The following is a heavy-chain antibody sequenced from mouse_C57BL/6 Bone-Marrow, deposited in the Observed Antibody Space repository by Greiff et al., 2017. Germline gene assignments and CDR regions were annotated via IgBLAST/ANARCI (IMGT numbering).Heavy chain of an antibody. CDR2: INYDGSST. V-gene: IGHV5-16*01. J-gene: IGHJ1*03. D-gene: IGHD1-1*01. CDR1: GFTFSDYY. CDR3: ARGRCYYYGSSYDWYFDV. Sequence: EVQLVESEGGLVQPGSSMKLSCTASGFTFSDYYMAWVRQVPEKGLEWVANINYDGSSTYYLDSLKSSFIISRDNAKNILYLQMSRLKSEDTATYYCARGRCYYYGSSYDWYFDVWCTGTTVTVSS.